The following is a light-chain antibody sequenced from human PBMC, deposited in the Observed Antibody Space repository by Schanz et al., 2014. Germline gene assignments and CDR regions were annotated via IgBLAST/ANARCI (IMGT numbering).Light chain of an antibody. J-gene: IGKJ1*01. CDR1: QSVSSY. CDR3: QQYSHWPSWA. CDR2: DTS. V-gene: IGKV3-11*01. Sequence: EIVLTQSPATLSLSPGERAILSCRASQSVSSYLAWYQQKPGQAPRLLIYDTSNRATGIPAKFSGSGSETEFTLTISRLQSEDFAVYYCQQYSHWPSWAFGQGTKVEIK.